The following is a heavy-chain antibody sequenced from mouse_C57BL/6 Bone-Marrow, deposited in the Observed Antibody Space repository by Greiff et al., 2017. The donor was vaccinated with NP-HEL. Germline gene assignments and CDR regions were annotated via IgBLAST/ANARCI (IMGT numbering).Heavy chain of an antibody. J-gene: IGHJ2*01. CDR3: VRASYEGRL. D-gene: IGHD1-1*01. Sequence: EVHLVESGGGLVQPKGSLKLSCAASGFTFNTYAMPWVRQAPGKGLEWVARISSKSSNYATSYADSVKDRFTISRDDSQSMLYLQMNNLKTEDTAMYYCVRASYEGRLWGQGTTLTVSA. CDR2: ISSKSSNYAT. V-gene: IGHV10-3*01. CDR1: GFTFNTYA.